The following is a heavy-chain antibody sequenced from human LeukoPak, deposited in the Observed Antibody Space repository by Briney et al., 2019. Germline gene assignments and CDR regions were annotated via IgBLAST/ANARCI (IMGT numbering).Heavy chain of an antibody. D-gene: IGHD3-9*01. V-gene: IGHV3-21*01. CDR2: ISSSSSYI. J-gene: IGHJ6*04. Sequence: GGSLRLSCAASGFTFSSYSMNWVRQAPGKGLEWVSSISSSSSYIYYADSVKGRFTISRDNAKNSLYLQMNSLRAEDTAVYYCAILLVSGGLRYFDWLLADGMDVWGKGTTITVSS. CDR3: AILLVSGGLRYFDWLLADGMDV. CDR1: GFTFSSYS.